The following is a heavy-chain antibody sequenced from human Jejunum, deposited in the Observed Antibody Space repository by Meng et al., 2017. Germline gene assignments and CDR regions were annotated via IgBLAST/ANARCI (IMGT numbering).Heavy chain of an antibody. CDR1: GDSVSSNSAA. CDR2: TYYRSKWYN. V-gene: IGHV6-1*01. J-gene: IGHJ4*02. CDR3: ARGAYSSNWF. Sequence: SQTLSLTCAISGDSVSSNSAALHWIRQSPSRGLEWLGRTYYRSKWYNDYAVSVKSRITVTPDTSKNQFSLQLDSVTPEDTAVYYCARGAYSSNWFWGQGTLVTVSS. D-gene: IGHD6-13*01.